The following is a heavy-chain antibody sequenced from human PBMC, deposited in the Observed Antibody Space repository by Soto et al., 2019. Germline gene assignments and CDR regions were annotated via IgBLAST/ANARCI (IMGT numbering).Heavy chain of an antibody. CDR3: ARASDEFDY. V-gene: IGHV4-59*01. J-gene: IGHJ4*02. Sequence: QVQLQESGPGLVKPSETLSLTCTVSGGSISSYYWSWIRQPPGKGLEWIGYIYYSGSTNYNPSLKSRVTISVDTSKNQFSLKLSSVTAADTAVYYCARASDEFDYWGQGTLVTVSS. CDR1: GGSISSYY. CDR2: IYYSGST.